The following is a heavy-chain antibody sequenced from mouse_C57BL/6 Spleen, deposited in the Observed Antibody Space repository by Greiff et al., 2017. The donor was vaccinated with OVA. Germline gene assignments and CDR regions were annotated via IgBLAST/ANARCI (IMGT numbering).Heavy chain of an antibody. V-gene: IGHV5-16*01. CDR3: ARDKGRSRYFDV. J-gene: IGHJ1*03. CDR1: GFTFSDYY. Sequence: EVQVVESEGGLVQPGSSMKLSCTASGFTFSDYYMAWVRQVPEKGLEWVANINYDGSSTYYLDSLKSRFIISRDNAKNILYLQMSSLKSEDTATYYCARDKGRSRYFDVWGTGTTVTVSS. D-gene: IGHD1-1*01. CDR2: INYDGSST.